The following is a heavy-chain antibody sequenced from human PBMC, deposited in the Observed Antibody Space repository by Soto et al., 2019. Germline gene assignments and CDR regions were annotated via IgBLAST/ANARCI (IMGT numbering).Heavy chain of an antibody. Sequence: XVSLSLSCAASGFTFSSYEMNWVRQAPGKGLEWVSYISSSGSTIYYADSVKGRFTISRDNAKNSLYLQMNSLRAEDTAVYYCARVGSIAARPVYYYGMDVWGQGTTVTVSS. CDR2: ISSSGSTI. CDR3: ARVGSIAARPVYYYGMDV. CDR1: GFTFSSYE. J-gene: IGHJ6*02. V-gene: IGHV3-48*03. D-gene: IGHD6-6*01.